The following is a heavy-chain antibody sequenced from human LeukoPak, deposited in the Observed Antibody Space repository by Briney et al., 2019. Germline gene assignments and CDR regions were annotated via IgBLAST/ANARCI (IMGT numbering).Heavy chain of an antibody. Sequence: GGSLRLSCAASGFTFTNAWMSWVRQAPGKGLEWVGRIKSKGDGETIDNAAPVKGRSTMSRDDSKATLYLQMNSLKAEDTAVYYCTTDLGLTMIRGVIVYWGQGALVTVSS. D-gene: IGHD3-10*01. V-gene: IGHV3-15*01. CDR3: TTDLGLTMIRGVIVY. CDR1: GFTFTNAW. J-gene: IGHJ4*02. CDR2: IKSKGDGETI.